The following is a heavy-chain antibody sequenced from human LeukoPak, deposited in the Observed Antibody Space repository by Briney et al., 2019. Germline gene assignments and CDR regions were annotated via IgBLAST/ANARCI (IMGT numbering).Heavy chain of an antibody. D-gene: IGHD3-10*01. CDR1: GFTFSDYA. CDR3: ARELSYYGSGSYYHEAGGFDY. Sequence: PGGSLRLSCAASGFTFSDYAMSWVRQAPGKGLEWVSAISSGGGSTYYTDSVKGRFTVSRDNSKNTLWLQMNSLRAEDTAVYYCARELSYYGSGSYYHEAGGFDYWGQGTLVTVSS. V-gene: IGHV3-23*01. J-gene: IGHJ4*02. CDR2: ISSGGGST.